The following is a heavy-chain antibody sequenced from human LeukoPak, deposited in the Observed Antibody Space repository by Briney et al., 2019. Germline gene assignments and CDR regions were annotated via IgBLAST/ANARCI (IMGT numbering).Heavy chain of an antibody. CDR1: GFTFSSYS. D-gene: IGHD6-19*01. Sequence: PGGSLRLSCAASGFTFSSYSMNWVRQAPWKGLEWVSSISSSSSYIYYADSVKGRFTISRDNAKNSLYLQMNSLRAEDTAVYYCARDVIAVAGTSWFDPWGQGTLVTVSS. CDR2: ISSSSSYI. J-gene: IGHJ5*02. V-gene: IGHV3-21*01. CDR3: ARDVIAVAGTSWFDP.